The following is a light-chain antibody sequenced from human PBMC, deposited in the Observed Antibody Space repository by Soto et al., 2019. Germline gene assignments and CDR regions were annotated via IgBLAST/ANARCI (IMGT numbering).Light chain of an antibody. Sequence: ERVMTQAPATLSVSPGERATLSCRASQSVSSDLAWYQQKPGQDPRLLIYGAFNRATGVPARFSGSGSGTEFTLTISSLQSEDFAVYYCQQYKNWPLTFGGGTKVEIK. V-gene: IGKV3-15*01. CDR2: GAF. J-gene: IGKJ4*01. CDR3: QQYKNWPLT. CDR1: QSVSSD.